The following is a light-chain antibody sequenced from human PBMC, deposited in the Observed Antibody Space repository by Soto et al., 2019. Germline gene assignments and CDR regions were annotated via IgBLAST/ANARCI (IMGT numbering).Light chain of an antibody. J-gene: IGKJ4*01. CDR3: QQRSNWPST. CDR2: DAS. V-gene: IGKV3-11*01. CDR1: QSVSSY. Sequence: EIVLTQSPATLSLSPGEIAALSCRASQSVSSYLAWYQQKPGQAPRLLIYDASKRATGIPARFSGSGSGTDFTLTISSLEPEDLAVYFCQQRSNWPSTFGGGTKVEI.